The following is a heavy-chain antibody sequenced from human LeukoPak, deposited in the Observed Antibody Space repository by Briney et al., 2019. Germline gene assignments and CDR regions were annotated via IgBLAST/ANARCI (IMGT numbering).Heavy chain of an antibody. CDR1: GFTFDDYA. CDR3: AKGVDSSNPFFDY. Sequence: GGSLRLSCAASGFTFDDYAMHWVRQAPGKGLEWVSGISWNSGSIGYADSVKGRFTISRDNAKNSLYLQMNSLRAEDTALYYCAKGVDSSNPFFDYWGQGTLVTVSS. CDR2: ISWNSGSI. D-gene: IGHD3-22*01. V-gene: IGHV3-9*01. J-gene: IGHJ4*02.